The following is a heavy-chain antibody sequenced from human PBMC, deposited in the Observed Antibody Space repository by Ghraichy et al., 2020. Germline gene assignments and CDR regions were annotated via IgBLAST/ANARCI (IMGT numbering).Heavy chain of an antibody. CDR2: ISSSSSYI. CDR1: GFTFSSYG. V-gene: IGHV3-21*01. J-gene: IGHJ4*02. CDR3: AREEQLVGSLPY. Sequence: GGSLRLSCAASGFTFSSYGMNWVRQAPGKGLEWVSAISSSSSYIYYADSVKGRFTISRDNAKNSLYLQMNSLRAEDTAVYYCAREEQLVGSLPYWGQGTLVTVSS. D-gene: IGHD6-6*01.